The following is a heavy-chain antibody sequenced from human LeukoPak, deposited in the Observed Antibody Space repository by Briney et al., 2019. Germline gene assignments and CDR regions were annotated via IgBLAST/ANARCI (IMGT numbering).Heavy chain of an antibody. CDR2: IYHSGST. J-gene: IGHJ4*02. Sequence: SETLSLTCTVSGGSISSSNYYWGWIRQPPGKGLEWIGSIYHSGSTYYNPSLKSRVTISVDTSKNQFSLKLSSVTAADTAVYYCARSRYSYGSIWSQGTLVTVSS. CDR1: GGSISSSNYY. CDR3: ARSRYSYGSI. D-gene: IGHD5-18*01. V-gene: IGHV4-39*01.